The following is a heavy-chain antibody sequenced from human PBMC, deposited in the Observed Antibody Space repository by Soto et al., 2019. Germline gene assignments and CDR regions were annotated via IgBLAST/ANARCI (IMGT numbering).Heavy chain of an antibody. V-gene: IGHV3-64D*06. CDR3: VKGRAKHCSGRTCGLWMDL. CDR2: IHTGGETT. Sequence: PGGSLRLSCSASGFTFKSHGMHWVRQSPGKGLEYVSSIHTGGETTFYADAVKGRFIVSRDNSNNTLDLQMTSLKYEDSGVYYCVKGRAKHCSGRTCGLWMDLWGQGTTVPVSS. D-gene: IGHD6-19*01. CDR1: GFTFKSHG. J-gene: IGHJ6*02.